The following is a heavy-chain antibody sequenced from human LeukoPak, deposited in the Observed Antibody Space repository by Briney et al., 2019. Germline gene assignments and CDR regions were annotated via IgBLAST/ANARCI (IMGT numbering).Heavy chain of an antibody. J-gene: IGHJ6*02. CDR3: AADPSPYYYDSSGSYYYYGMDV. V-gene: IGHV1-58*02. Sequence: ASVKVSCKASGFTFTSSAMQWVRQARGQRLEWIGWIVVGSGNTNYAQKFQERDTITRDMSTSTAYMELSSLRSEDTAVYYCAADPSPYYYDSSGSYYYYGMDVWGQGTTVTVSS. CDR1: GFTFTSSA. CDR2: IVVGSGNT. D-gene: IGHD3-22*01.